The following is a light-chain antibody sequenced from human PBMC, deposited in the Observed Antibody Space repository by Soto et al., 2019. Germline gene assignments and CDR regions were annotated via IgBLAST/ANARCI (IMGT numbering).Light chain of an antibody. CDR2: AAS. V-gene: IGKV1-12*01. J-gene: IGKJ1*01. CDR3: QQANSFPTM. Sequence: DIQMTQSPSSVSASVGDRVTITCRASQAISGWVAWYQQKPGKVPKLLIYAASTLQSGVPSRFSGSGAGTDDTLTISNLQPEDFATYYCQQANSFPTMFGQGTKVEIK. CDR1: QAISGW.